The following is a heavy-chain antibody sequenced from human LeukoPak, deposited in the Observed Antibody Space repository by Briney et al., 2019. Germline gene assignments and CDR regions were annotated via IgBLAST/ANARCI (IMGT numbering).Heavy chain of an antibody. D-gene: IGHD2-8*01. J-gene: IGHJ4*02. CDR1: GGSVSSYY. CDR3: ARDIGVKRIADY. V-gene: IGHV4-4*07. CDR2: IYTSGST. Sequence: SETLSLTCTVSGGSVSSYYWSWIRQPAGKGLEWIGRIYTSGSTNYNPSLKSRVTMSVDTSRNQFSLKLSSVTAADTAVYYCARDIGVKRIADYWGQGTLVTVSS.